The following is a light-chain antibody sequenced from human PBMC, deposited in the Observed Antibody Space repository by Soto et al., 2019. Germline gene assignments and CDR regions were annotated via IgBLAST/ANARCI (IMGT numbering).Light chain of an antibody. CDR1: SNDVGAFDY. Sequence: QSALTQPASISASPGQSISISCTGTSNDVGAFDYVSWYQQRPDKAPKLIIFEVFNRPSGVSTRFSGSKSGSTASLTISGLQAEDEADYFCSSYTTNNAHVFGGGTKLTVL. CDR2: EVF. V-gene: IGLV2-14*01. J-gene: IGLJ2*01. CDR3: SSYTTNNAHV.